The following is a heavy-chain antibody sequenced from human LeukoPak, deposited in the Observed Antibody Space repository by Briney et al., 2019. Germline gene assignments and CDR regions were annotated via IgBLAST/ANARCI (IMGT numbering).Heavy chain of an antibody. J-gene: IGHJ4*02. Sequence: GGSLRLSCAASGSTFTSYAMSWVRQAPGKGLEWISYISSTSSTIRSADSVEGRVTISRDNAKNSLYLQMNSLRDEDTAVYYCVRTRAGYFFDYWGQGSLVTVSS. CDR1: GSTFTSYA. CDR2: ISSTSSTI. CDR3: VRTRAGYFFDY. V-gene: IGHV3-48*02.